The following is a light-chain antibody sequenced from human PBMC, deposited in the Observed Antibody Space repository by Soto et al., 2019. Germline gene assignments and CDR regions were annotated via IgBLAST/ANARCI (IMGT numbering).Light chain of an antibody. Sequence: QSVLTQPPSASGSPGQSVTISCTGTSSDVGGYNYVSWYQQHPGKAPKLMIYEGSKRPSGVPDRFSGSKSGNTASLTVSGLQAEDEDDYYCSSYAGSTNWVFGGGTKLTVL. J-gene: IGLJ3*02. CDR1: SSDVGGYNY. V-gene: IGLV2-8*01. CDR3: SSYAGSTNWV. CDR2: EGS.